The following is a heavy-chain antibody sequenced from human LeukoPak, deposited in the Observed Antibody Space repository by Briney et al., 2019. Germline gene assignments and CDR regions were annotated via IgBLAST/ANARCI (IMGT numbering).Heavy chain of an antibody. Sequence: ASVKVSCKACGYTFTRYGISWVRQAPGQGLEGMGWISAYNGNTNYAQKLQGRVTMTTDTSTSTAYMELRSLRSDDTAVYYCARDGFPPGTRLLSDYYYYGMDVWGQGTTVTVSS. CDR1: GYTFTRYG. D-gene: IGHD1-7*01. CDR3: ARDGFPPGTRLLSDYYYYGMDV. V-gene: IGHV1-18*01. J-gene: IGHJ6*02. CDR2: ISAYNGNT.